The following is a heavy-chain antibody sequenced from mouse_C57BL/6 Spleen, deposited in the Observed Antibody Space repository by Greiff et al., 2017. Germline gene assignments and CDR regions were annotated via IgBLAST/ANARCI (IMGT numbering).Heavy chain of an antibody. CDR1: GFTFSSYG. Sequence: VQLVESGGDLVKPGGSLKLSCAASGFTFSSYGMSWVRQTPDKRLEWVATISSGGSYTYYPDSVKGRFTISRDNAKNTLYLQMSSLKSEDTAMYYCARLYGSSQSYWGQGTTLTVSS. CDR2: ISSGGSYT. V-gene: IGHV5-6*01. J-gene: IGHJ2*01. CDR3: ARLYGSSQSY. D-gene: IGHD1-1*01.